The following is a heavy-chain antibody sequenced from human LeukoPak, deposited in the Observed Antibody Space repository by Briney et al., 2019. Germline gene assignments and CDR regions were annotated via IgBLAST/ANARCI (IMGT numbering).Heavy chain of an antibody. CDR3: ASRGGTRLYYYYMDV. J-gene: IGHJ6*03. Sequence: GGSLRLSCAASGFTFSSYSMNWVRQAPGKGLEWVSSISSSSSYIYYADSVKGRFTISRDNAKSSLYLQMNSLRAEDTAVYYCASRGGTRLYYYYMDVWGKGTTVTVSS. CDR2: ISSSSSYI. V-gene: IGHV3-21*01. CDR1: GFTFSSYS. D-gene: IGHD2-15*01.